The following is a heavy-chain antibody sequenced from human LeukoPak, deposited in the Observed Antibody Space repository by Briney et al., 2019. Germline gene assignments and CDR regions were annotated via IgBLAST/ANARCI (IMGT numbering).Heavy chain of an antibody. D-gene: IGHD3-16*01. V-gene: IGHV3-23*01. J-gene: IGHJ3*01. Sequence: PGGSLRLSCTYSGFTSRFLGMSRIRQAPGKGLEWVSGTSGSGGSEYYADSVRGRFTISRDTSKNVLFLQMNSLRVEDTALYYCAKALTDHQDLDAFDFWGQGTVVTVSP. CDR1: GFTSRFLG. CDR2: TSGSGGSE. CDR3: AKALTDHQDLDAFDF.